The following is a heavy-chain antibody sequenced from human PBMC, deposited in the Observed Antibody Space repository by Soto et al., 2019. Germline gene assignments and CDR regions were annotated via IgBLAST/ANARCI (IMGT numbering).Heavy chain of an antibody. Sequence: EVQLVESGGGLVQPGRSLRLSCVASGFTADDYAMHWVRQAPGKGLEWVSGISSNSDTIDYADSVKGPFTISRDNAKNSLLLQMNSLRPEDTALYYCAKDMKWGGMTTIHYFDSWGQGTLVTVSS. V-gene: IGHV3-9*02. CDR1: GFTADDYA. CDR3: AKDMKWGGMTTIHYFDS. CDR2: ISSNSDTI. D-gene: IGHD4-17*01. J-gene: IGHJ4*02.